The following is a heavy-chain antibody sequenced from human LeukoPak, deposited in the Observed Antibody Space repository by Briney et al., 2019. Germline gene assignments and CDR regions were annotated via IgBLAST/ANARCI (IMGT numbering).Heavy chain of an antibody. CDR1: GGSFSGYY. J-gene: IGHJ4*02. D-gene: IGHD3-3*01. V-gene: IGHV4-34*01. Sequence: SETLSLTCAVYGGSFSGYYWSWIRQPPGKGLEWIGEINHSGSTNYNPSLKSRVTISVDTSKNQFSLKLSSVTAADTAVYYCARGSMSGYYTWYFDYRGQGTLVTVSS. CDR2: INHSGST. CDR3: ARGSMSGYYTWYFDY.